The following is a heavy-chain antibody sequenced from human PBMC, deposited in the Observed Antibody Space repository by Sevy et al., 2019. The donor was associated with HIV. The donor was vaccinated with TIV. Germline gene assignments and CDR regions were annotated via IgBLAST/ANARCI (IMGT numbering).Heavy chain of an antibody. CDR3: AREPPYSAATPYFQH. CDR1: GFTFSSYW. J-gene: IGHJ1*01. CDR2: IKQDGSEK. V-gene: IGHV3-7*01. D-gene: IGHD6-25*01. Sequence: GGSLRLSCSASGFTFSSYWMSWVRHAPGKGLEWVANIKQDGSEKYYVDSVKGRFTIFRDNAKNSLFLQMSSLRAEDTAVYYCAREPPYSAATPYFQHWGQGTLVTVSS.